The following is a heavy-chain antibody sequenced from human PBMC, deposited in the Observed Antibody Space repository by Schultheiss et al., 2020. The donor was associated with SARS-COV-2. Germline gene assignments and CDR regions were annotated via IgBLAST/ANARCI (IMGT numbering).Heavy chain of an antibody. CDR3: ARVLTTQDY. CDR1: GFTFSSYS. CDR2: IYSGGST. D-gene: IGHD4-11*01. J-gene: IGHJ4*02. Sequence: GGSLRLSCDASGFTFSSYSMNWVRQAPGKGLEWVSVIYSGGSTYYADSVKGRFTISRDNAKNTLHLQMDSLRAEDTAVYYCARVLTTQDYWGQGTLVTVSS. V-gene: IGHV3-66*02.